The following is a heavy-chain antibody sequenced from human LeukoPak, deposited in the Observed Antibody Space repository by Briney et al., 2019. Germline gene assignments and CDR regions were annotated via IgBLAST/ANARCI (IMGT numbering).Heavy chain of an antibody. CDR2: ISYDGSNK. V-gene: IGHV3-30-3*01. D-gene: IGHD6-19*01. Sequence: GRSLRLSCAASGFTFSSYAMHWVRQAPGKGLEWVAVISYDGSNKYCADSMKGRFTISRDNSKNTLYLQMNSLRAEDTAVYYCARGGAVAVLYYFDYWGQGTLVTVSS. CDR3: ARGGAVAVLYYFDY. J-gene: IGHJ4*02. CDR1: GFTFSSYA.